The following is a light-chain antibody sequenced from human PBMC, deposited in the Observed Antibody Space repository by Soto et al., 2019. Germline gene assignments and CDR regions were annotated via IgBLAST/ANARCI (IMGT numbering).Light chain of an antibody. J-gene: IGLJ2*01. CDR1: GSNVGASYD. CDR3: SSYTSSSTLV. Sequence: QSVLTQPPSVSGAPGQTITMSCTGSGSNVGASYDVHWYQVLPGAGPRLLIYKNNNRPSGVPDRFSGSKSGTSASLAITGLRAEDEADYYCSSYTSSSTLVFGGGTKVTVL. V-gene: IGLV1-40*01. CDR2: KNN.